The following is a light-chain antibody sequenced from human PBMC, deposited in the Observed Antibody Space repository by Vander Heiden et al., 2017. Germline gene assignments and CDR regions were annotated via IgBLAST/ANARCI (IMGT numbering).Light chain of an antibody. CDR2: TNN. CDR3: AAWDDSLNGWV. Sequence: QSVLTQPPSASETPGQRVTISCSGSKYNIGSNTVNWYQQLPGTAPKLLIYTNNQRPSGVPDRFSGSKSGTSASLAISGLQSKDEADYYCAAWDDSLNGWVFGGGTKLTVL. V-gene: IGLV1-44*01. CDR1: KYNIGSNT. J-gene: IGLJ3*02.